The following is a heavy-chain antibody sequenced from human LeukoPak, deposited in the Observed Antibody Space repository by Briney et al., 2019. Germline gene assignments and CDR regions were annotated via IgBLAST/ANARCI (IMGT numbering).Heavy chain of an antibody. V-gene: IGHV1-2*02. CDR3: ARVQYYNILTGSFQY. CDR1: GYTFTSYA. D-gene: IGHD3-9*01. Sequence: ASVKVSCKASGYTFTSYAMNWVRQAPGQGLEWMGWINPYSGGTNYAQKFRGRVTMTRDTSISTAYMELSRLRSDDTAYYYCARVQYYNILTGSFQYWGQGTLVTVSS. CDR2: INPYSGGT. J-gene: IGHJ4*02.